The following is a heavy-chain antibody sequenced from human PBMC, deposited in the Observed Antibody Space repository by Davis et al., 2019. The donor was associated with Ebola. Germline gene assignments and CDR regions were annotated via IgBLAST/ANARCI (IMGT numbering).Heavy chain of an antibody. CDR2: IFTGDSDT. CDR3: ARGTDGYNPGGYFDS. D-gene: IGHD5-24*01. Sequence: PGGSLRLSCKDSGNSFNSHWIGWVRQLPGKGLEWMGVIFTGDSDTRYSPSFRGQVTISADNSIKTAFLHWSSLKASDTAMYYCARGTDGYNPGGYFDSWGRGTLVTVSS. V-gene: IGHV5-51*01. CDR1: GNSFNSHW. J-gene: IGHJ4*02.